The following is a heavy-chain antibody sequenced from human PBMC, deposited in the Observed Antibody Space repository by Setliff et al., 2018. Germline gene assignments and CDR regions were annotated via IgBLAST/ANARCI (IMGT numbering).Heavy chain of an antibody. CDR1: GGSISGSHYY. Sequence: PSETLSLTCSVSGGSISGSHYYWVWMRQPPGKRLEWIGSTYYNGTAYYNPSLQSRVAISVDTSKNYFSLDVSSVTAADTAVYYCARRWNFGPYGSGIHDAFDMWGQGTMVTVSS. CDR3: ARRWNFGPYGSGIHDAFDM. D-gene: IGHD3-10*01. V-gene: IGHV4-39*02. CDR2: TYYNGTA. J-gene: IGHJ3*02.